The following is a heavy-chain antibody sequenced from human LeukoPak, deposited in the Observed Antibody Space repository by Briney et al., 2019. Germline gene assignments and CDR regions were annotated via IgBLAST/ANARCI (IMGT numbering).Heavy chain of an antibody. CDR1: GGSISSYY. V-gene: IGHV4-59*01. D-gene: IGHD6-6*01. CDR2: IYYSGST. Sequence: SETLSLTCTVSGGSISSYYWSWIRQPPGKGLEWIGYIYYSGSTNYNPSLKSRVTISVHPSKNQFSLKLSSVTAADTAVYYCAREGGIAARPFDYWGQGTLVTVSS. J-gene: IGHJ4*02. CDR3: AREGGIAARPFDY.